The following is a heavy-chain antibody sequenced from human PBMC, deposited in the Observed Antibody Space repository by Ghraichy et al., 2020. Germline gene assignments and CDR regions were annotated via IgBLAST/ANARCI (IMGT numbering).Heavy chain of an antibody. J-gene: IGHJ3*02. D-gene: IGHD3-9*01. V-gene: IGHV4-39*01. CDR2: IYYSGNT. CDR3: ARHRRNYDILTGYYFSAFDI. Sequence: SETLSLTCTVSGGSISSSSYYWGWIRQPPGKGLEWIGGIYYSGNTYYNPSLKSRVTISVDTSKNQFSLQLSSVTAADTAVYFCARHRRNYDILTGYYFSAFDIWGQGTMVTVSS. CDR1: GGSISSSSYY.